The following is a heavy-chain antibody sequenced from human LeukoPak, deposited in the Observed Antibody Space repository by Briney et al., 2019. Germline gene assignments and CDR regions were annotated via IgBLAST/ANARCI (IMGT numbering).Heavy chain of an antibody. CDR2: INWNGGGT. V-gene: IGHV3-9*01. CDR1: GFSFKDYG. D-gene: IGHD1-26*01. CDR3: AKHLTATNTYISFGLDV. Sequence: GGSLRLSCAATGFSFKDYGMHWVRQPPGKGLEWVSAINWNGGGTDYADSVKGRFTISRDNAKNSLYLQLSSLRPEDTALYYCAKHLTATNTYISFGLDVWGQGTSVTVSS. J-gene: IGHJ6*02.